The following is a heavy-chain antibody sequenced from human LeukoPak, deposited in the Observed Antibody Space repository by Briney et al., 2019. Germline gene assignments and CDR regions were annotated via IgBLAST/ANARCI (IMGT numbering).Heavy chain of an antibody. CDR1: GFTFSDYY. CDR3: ARAQQLVPHDAFDI. Sequence: GGSLRLSCAASGFTFSDYYMSWIRQAPGKGLEWVSYISSSGSTIYYADSVKGRFTISRDNAKNSLYLQMNSLRAEDTAMYYCARAQQLVPHDAFDIWGQGTMVTVSS. D-gene: IGHD6-6*01. J-gene: IGHJ3*02. V-gene: IGHV3-11*01. CDR2: ISSSGSTI.